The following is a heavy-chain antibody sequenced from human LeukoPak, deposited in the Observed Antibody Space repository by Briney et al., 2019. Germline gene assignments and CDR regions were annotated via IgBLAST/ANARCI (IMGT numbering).Heavy chain of an antibody. CDR1: GVTFSIYD. J-gene: IGHJ4*02. CDR2: IAIAGAK. CDR3: ARDSVGTAGIVGYYFDY. Sequence: GGSLRLSCAASGVTFSIYDMHWVRQATGKGLEWVSSIAIAGAKYYSASVKGRFTISRENAKNSFYLQMNSLTAEYTAVYYSARDSVGTAGIVGYYFDYWGQGTLVTVSS. V-gene: IGHV3-13*04. D-gene: IGHD6-13*01.